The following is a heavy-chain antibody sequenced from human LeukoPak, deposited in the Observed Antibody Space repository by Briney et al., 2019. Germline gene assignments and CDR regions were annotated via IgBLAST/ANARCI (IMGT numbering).Heavy chain of an antibody. CDR2: IYTSGST. V-gene: IGHV4-4*07. CDR1: GGSIIGYS. D-gene: IGHD6-19*01. J-gene: IGHJ4*02. CDR3: ARDGGSGWYNY. Sequence: SETLSLTCTASGGSIIGYSWSWFRKPAGKGLEWIGRIYTSGSTNYNPSLKSRVTVSVDTSKNQFSLKLSSVTAADTAVYYCARDGGSGWYNYWGQGTLVTVSS.